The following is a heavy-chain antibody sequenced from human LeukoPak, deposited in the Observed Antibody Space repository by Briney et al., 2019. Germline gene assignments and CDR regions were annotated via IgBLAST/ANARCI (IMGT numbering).Heavy chain of an antibody. D-gene: IGHD6-13*01. J-gene: IGHJ3*02. CDR3: ARALLGAAPDDAFDI. CDR1: GFTFSSYW. CDR2: IKQDGSEK. V-gene: IGHV3-7*01. Sequence: PGGSLRLSCAASGFTFSSYWMSWVRQAPGKGLEWVANIKQDGSEKYYVDSVKGRFTISRDNAKNSLYLQMNSLRAEDTAVYYCARALLGAAPDDAFDIWGQGTMVTVSS.